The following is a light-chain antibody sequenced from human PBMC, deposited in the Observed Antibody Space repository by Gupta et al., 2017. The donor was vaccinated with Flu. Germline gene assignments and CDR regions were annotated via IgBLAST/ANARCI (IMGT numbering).Light chain of an antibody. CDR3: SSYASSFSRV. V-gene: IGLV2-14*01. CDR2: EVS. Sequence: QSALTQPSAVSGSPGQSNTVSSTGTISDVGGYNYVSLYQQYPGKAPKLLIYEVSHPPLGISYRFSGSKSGNTASLTISGLQADDEADYFCSSYASSFSRVFGAGTKVTVL. J-gene: IGLJ3*02. CDR1: ISDVGGYNY.